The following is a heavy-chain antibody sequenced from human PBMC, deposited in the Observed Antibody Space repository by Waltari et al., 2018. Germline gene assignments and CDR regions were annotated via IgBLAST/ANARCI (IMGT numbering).Heavy chain of an antibody. J-gene: IGHJ4*02. CDR2: IRQDGSGK. V-gene: IGHV3-7*01. Sequence: EVQLVESGGGLAQPGGSLRLSCAASGLSFSNYWMTWVRQASGKGHEWVANIRQDGSGKYYMDAVKGRFTISRDNAKNSLYLQMNNLRVEDTAVYYCTRGGRDSSWYWRDWGQGTLVTVSS. D-gene: IGHD6-13*01. CDR1: GLSFSNYW. CDR3: TRGGRDSSWYWRD.